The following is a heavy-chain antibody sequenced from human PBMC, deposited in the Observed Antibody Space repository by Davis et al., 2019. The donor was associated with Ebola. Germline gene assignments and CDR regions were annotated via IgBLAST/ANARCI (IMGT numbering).Heavy chain of an antibody. Sequence: PSETLSLTCTVSGGSVSSSNSYWSWIRQPPGKGLEYIGYIYYSGTTNYNPSLKSRVTISVDTSKNQFSLKVSSVTAADTAVYYCARGSPKYNSGWFVDWFDPWGQGTLVIVSS. V-gene: IGHV4-61*01. CDR3: ARGSPKYNSGWFVDWFDP. CDR1: GGSVSSSNSY. D-gene: IGHD6-19*01. J-gene: IGHJ5*02. CDR2: IYYSGTT.